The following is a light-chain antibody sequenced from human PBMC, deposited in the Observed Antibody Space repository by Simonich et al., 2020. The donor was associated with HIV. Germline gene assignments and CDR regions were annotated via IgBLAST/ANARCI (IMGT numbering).Light chain of an antibody. CDR2: DAS. J-gene: IGKJ4*01. Sequence: DIQMTQSPSSLSASVGDRVTITCQASQDISNYLNWYQQKPGKAPKLLIYDASNLETGVPSRFSGSGSGTDYTLTISSLQPEDFATYYCQQYYSTPLTFGGGTKVEIK. V-gene: IGKV1-33*01. CDR1: QDISNY. CDR3: QQYYSTPLT.